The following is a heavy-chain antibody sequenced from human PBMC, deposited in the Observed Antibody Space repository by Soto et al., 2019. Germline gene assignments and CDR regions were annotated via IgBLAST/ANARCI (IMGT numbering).Heavy chain of an antibody. CDR1: GFTFSSYA. D-gene: IGHD2-15*01. J-gene: IGHJ6*03. CDR2: ISGSGGST. CDR3: AKTLGYCSGGSCGPDYYYYMDV. Sequence: PGGSLRLSCAASGFTFSSYAMSWVRQAPGKGLEWVSAISGSGGSTYYADSVKGRFTISRDNSKNTLYLQMNSLRAEDTAVYYYAKTLGYCSGGSCGPDYYYYMDVWGKGTTVTVSS. V-gene: IGHV3-23*01.